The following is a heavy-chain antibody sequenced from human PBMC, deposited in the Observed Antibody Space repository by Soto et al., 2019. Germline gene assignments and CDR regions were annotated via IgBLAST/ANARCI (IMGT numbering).Heavy chain of an antibody. V-gene: IGHV3-48*02. CDR3: ARARTIVSYSPFDY. J-gene: IGHJ4*01. Sequence: GSLRLSWVASGFTFSSYSMNWVRQAPGKGLEWISYISTRSNSIYYADSVEGRFTVSRDNGKNSLYVQMNSLSDEDTALYFCARARTIVSYSPFDYWGHGALVTVSS. CDR2: ISTRSNSI. CDR1: GFTFSSYS. D-gene: IGHD1-26*01.